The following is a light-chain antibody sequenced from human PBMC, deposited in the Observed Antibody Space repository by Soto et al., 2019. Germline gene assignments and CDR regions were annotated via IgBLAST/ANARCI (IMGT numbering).Light chain of an antibody. J-gene: IGLJ3*02. CDR2: SNN. CDR3: ATWDDSLSGHWV. Sequence: QSVLTQPPSASGTPGQRVTISCSGSSSNIGDNYVYWYQQCPGAAPKLLIYSNNQRPLGVPDRFSASKSGTSASLAINGLRSEDEADYYCATWDDSLSGHWVFGGGTKLTVL. V-gene: IGLV1-47*02. CDR1: SSNIGDNY.